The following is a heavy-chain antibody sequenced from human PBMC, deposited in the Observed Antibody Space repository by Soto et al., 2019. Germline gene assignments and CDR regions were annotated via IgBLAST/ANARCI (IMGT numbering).Heavy chain of an antibody. CDR2: ISGSGGST. J-gene: IGHJ6*03. Sequence: EVQLLESGGGLVQPGGSLRLSCAASGFTFSSYAMSWVRQAPGKGLEWVSAISGSGGSTYYADSVKGRFTISRDNSKNRRYLQMNSLRAEDTAVYYCAKFGGGGDCTNGVCYNNYMDVWGKGTTVTVSS. D-gene: IGHD2-8*01. CDR1: GFTFSSYA. V-gene: IGHV3-23*01. CDR3: AKFGGGGDCTNGVCYNNYMDV.